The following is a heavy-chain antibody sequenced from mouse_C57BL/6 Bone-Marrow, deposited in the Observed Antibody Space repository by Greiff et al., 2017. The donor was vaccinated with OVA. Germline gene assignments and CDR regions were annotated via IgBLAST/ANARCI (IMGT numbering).Heavy chain of an antibody. V-gene: IGHV1-54*01. Sequence: VQLQQSGAELVRPGTSVKVSCKASGYAFTNYLIEWVKQRPGQGLEWIGVINPGSGGTNYNEKFKGKATLTADKSSSTAYMQLSSLTSEDSAVYFWARRDSGSSYGDYWGQGTSVTVSS. CDR2: INPGSGGT. CDR1: GYAFTNYL. CDR3: ARRDSGSSYGDY. D-gene: IGHD1-1*01. J-gene: IGHJ4*01.